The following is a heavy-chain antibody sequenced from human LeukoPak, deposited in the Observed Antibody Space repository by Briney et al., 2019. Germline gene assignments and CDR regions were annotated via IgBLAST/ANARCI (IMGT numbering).Heavy chain of an antibody. CDR3: ARAWGISYYDSSAQTDAFDI. J-gene: IGHJ3*02. CDR1: GFTFSSYA. V-gene: IGHV3-30-3*01. D-gene: IGHD3-22*01. CDR2: ISYDGSNK. Sequence: GSLRLSCAASGFTFSSYAMHWVRQAPGKGLEWVAVISYDGSNKYYADSVKGRFTISRDNAKNSLYLQMNSLRAEDTAVHYCARAWGISYYDSSAQTDAFDIWGQGTMVTVSS.